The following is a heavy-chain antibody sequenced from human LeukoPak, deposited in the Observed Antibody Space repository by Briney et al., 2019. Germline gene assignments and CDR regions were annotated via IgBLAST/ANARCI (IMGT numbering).Heavy chain of an antibody. CDR1: GFTVSSNY. CDR2: IYSGGST. V-gene: IGHV3-66*01. CDR3: ATVGLTMVRGVRYYYNGMDV. J-gene: IGHJ6*02. Sequence: GGSLRLSCAASGFTVSSNYMSWVRQAPGKGLEWVSVIYSGGSTHYADSVKGRITISRDNFKNTLYLQMNSLRAEDTAVYYCATVGLTMVRGVRYYYNGMDVWGQGTTVTVSS. D-gene: IGHD3-10*01.